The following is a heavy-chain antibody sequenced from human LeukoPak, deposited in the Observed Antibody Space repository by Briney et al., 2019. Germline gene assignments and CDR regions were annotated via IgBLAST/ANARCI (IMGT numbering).Heavy chain of an antibody. J-gene: IGHJ3*02. V-gene: IGHV4-59*01. CDR3: ARAQPLYYDFWSGYYEGSDAFDI. CDR1: GGSISSYY. D-gene: IGHD3-3*01. CDR2: IYYSGST. Sequence: SETLSLTCTVSGGSISSYYWSWIRQPPGKGLEWIGYIYYSGSTNYNPSPKSRVTISVDTSKNQFSLKLSSVTAADTAVYYCARAQPLYYDFWSGYYEGSDAFDIWGQGTMVTVSS.